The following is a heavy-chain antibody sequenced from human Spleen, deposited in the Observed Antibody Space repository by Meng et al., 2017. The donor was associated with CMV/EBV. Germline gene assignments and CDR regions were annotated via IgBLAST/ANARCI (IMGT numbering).Heavy chain of an antibody. CDR1: GYSFTYYG. Sequence: QVQLVQARAEVKKPGASVKVSCKTSGYSFTYYGITWVRQAPGQGLEWMGWISAYNGDTNYEQNFQGRVTMTTDTSTSTAYMELRSLRSDDTAIYFCARLIYPYYYDTSGPCDFWGQGTLVTVSS. D-gene: IGHD3-22*01. V-gene: IGHV1-18*01. CDR2: ISAYNGDT. J-gene: IGHJ4*02. CDR3: ARLIYPYYYDTSGPCDF.